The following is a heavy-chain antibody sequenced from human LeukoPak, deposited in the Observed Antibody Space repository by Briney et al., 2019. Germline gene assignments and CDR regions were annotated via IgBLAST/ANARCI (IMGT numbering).Heavy chain of an antibody. Sequence: GSLRLSCAASGFTFSSYAMSWVRQAPGKGLEWVSAISGSGGSTYYADSVKGRFTISRDNSKNTLYLQMNSLRAEDTAVFYCAKDRVRCSGGSCYPAFDYWGQGTLVTVSS. D-gene: IGHD2-15*01. V-gene: IGHV3-23*01. CDR1: GFTFSSYA. CDR2: ISGSGGST. CDR3: AKDRVRCSGGSCYPAFDY. J-gene: IGHJ4*02.